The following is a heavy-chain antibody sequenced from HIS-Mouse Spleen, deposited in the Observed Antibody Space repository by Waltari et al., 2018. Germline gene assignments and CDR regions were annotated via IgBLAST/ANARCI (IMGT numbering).Heavy chain of an antibody. J-gene: IGHJ4*02. CDR1: GSSLSTSGMC. V-gene: IGHV2-70*15. CDR3: ARIAEGYSSGWYAFDY. CDR2: IDWDDDK. D-gene: IGHD6-19*01. Sequence: QVTLRESGPALVKPTQPLTLTCTFSGSSLSTSGMCVSCIRQPPGKALAWRARIDWDDDKYYSTSLKTRLTISKDTSKNQVVLTMTNMDPVDTATYYCARIAEGYSSGWYAFDYWGQGTLVTVSS.